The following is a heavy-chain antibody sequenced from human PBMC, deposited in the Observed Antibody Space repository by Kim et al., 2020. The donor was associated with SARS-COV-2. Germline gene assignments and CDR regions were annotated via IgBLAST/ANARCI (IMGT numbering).Heavy chain of an antibody. CDR1: GFTFSSSI. CDR2: ISDSGGST. V-gene: IGHV3-23*01. J-gene: IGHJ4*02. CDR3: ARGGWRSYVGY. D-gene: IGHD6-19*01. Sequence: GGSLRLSCAASGFTFSSSIMSWVRQAPGKGLEWVSGISDSGGSTYYADSVKGRFTISRDNSQNTLYLHMNSLRAEDTAVFYCARGGWRSYVGYWGQGTLVTVSS.